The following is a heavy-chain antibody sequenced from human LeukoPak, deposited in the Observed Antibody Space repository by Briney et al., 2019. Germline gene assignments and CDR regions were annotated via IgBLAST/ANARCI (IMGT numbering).Heavy chain of an antibody. D-gene: IGHD1-1*01. CDR3: ANAEKRYTFDY. CDR2: IYYSGST. J-gene: IGHJ4*02. Sequence: SETLSLTCTVSGGSISSSSYYWGWIRQPPGKGLEWIGSIYYSGSTYYNPSLKSRVTISVDTSKNQFSLKLSSVTAADTAVYYCANAEKRYTFDYWGQGTLVTVSS. V-gene: IGHV4-39*07. CDR1: GGSISSSSYY.